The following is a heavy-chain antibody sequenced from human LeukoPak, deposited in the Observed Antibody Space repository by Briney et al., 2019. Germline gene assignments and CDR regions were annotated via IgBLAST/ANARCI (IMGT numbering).Heavy chain of an antibody. CDR3: VREDYGDYTESFQH. CDR1: GFTFSTYS. Sequence: GGSLRPSCVASGFTFSTYSMNWVRQAPGKGLEWVSSIGSTSSSIYYAASVKGRFTISRDNAKNSLYLQMNSLRAEDTAVYYCVREDYGDYTESFQHWGQGTLVTVSS. CDR2: IGSTSSSI. D-gene: IGHD4-17*01. J-gene: IGHJ1*01. V-gene: IGHV3-21*01.